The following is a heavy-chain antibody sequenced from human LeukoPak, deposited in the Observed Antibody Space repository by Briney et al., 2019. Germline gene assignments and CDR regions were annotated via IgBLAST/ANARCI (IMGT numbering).Heavy chain of an antibody. V-gene: IGHV3-74*01. CDR3: AKEASGWYWWNSDY. J-gene: IGHJ4*02. D-gene: IGHD6-19*01. CDR1: GFTFSSYW. CDR2: INSDGTTT. Sequence: PGGSLRLSCAASGFTFSSYWMHWVRQAPGKGLVWVSHINSDGTTTSYADSVKGRFTISRDNAKNTLHLQMSSLRAEDTAVYYCAKEASGWYWWNSDYWGQGTLVTVSS.